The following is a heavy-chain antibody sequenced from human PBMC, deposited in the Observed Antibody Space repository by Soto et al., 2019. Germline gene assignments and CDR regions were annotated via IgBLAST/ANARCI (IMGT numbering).Heavy chain of an antibody. Sequence: SETLSLTCAVYGGSFSGYYWSWIRQPPGKGLEWIGEINHSGSTNYNPSLKSRVTISVDTSKNQFSLKLSSVTAADTAVYYCARGSSSSSYHKGYYYYMDVWGKGTTVTVSS. J-gene: IGHJ6*03. D-gene: IGHD2-2*01. CDR3: ARGSSSSSYHKGYYYYMDV. CDR1: GGSFSGYY. CDR2: INHSGST. V-gene: IGHV4-34*01.